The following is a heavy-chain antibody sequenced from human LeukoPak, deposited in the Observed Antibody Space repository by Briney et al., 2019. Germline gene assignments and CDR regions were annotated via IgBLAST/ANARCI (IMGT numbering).Heavy chain of an antibody. V-gene: IGHV3-21*01. D-gene: IGHD3-10*01. CDR2: ISTSSTYI. J-gene: IGHJ4*02. Sequence: PGGSLRLSCAAPGFTFSSYSMNWVRQAPGKRLEWVASISTSSTYIYYADSVKGRFTISRDNANNSLYLQMNSLRAEDTAVYYCARDPSLGKIQGLPFYGSGYSRALDYWGQGTLVTVSS. CDR1: GFTFSSYS. CDR3: ARDPSLGKIQGLPFYGSGYSRALDY.